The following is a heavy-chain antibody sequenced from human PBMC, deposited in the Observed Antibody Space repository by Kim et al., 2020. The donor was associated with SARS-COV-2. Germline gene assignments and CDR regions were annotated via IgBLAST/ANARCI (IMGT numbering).Heavy chain of an antibody. V-gene: IGHV3-74*01. Sequence: SRTSSTGSGKGPFTIPRDNAKNTLYLQMNSLVVEETAVYYCAKSNGVIEFWGQGTLVTVSS. J-gene: IGHJ4*02. CDR2: SRT. CDR3: AKSNGVIEF. D-gene: IGHD3-10*01.